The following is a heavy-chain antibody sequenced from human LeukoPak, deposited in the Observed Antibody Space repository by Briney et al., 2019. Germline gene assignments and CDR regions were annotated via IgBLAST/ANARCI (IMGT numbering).Heavy chain of an antibody. CDR2: IYYSGST. CDR1: GGTISSYY. V-gene: IGHV4-59*08. D-gene: IGHD2-15*01. Sequence: SETLSLTCTVSGGTISSYYWSWIRQPPGKGLEWIGYIYYSGSTNYNPSLKSRVTISIDTSKSQFSLKLTSVTAADTAVYYCAKTTPSCYSTMDFGCKGPRVPVSS. CDR3: AKTTPSCYSTMDF. J-gene: IGHJ6*03.